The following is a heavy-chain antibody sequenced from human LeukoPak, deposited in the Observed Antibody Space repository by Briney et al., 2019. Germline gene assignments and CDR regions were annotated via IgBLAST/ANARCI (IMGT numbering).Heavy chain of an antibody. J-gene: IGHJ6*02. D-gene: IGHD3-10*01. CDR3: ARDRSNYYGSGSRHYYYYYYGMDV. CDR2: IYTSGST. Sequence: PSETLSLTCTVSGGSISSYYWSWIRQPAGKGLEWIGRIYTSGSTNYNPSLKSRVTMSVDTSKNQFSLKLSSVTAADTAVYYCARDRSNYYGSGSRHYYYYYYGMDVWGQGTTVTVSS. CDR1: GGSISSYY. V-gene: IGHV4-4*07.